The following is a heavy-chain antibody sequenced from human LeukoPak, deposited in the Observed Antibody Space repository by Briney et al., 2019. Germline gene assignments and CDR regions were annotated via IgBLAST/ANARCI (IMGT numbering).Heavy chain of an antibody. CDR3: ARKDDILTGYFDY. D-gene: IGHD3-9*01. CDR1: GFTFSSYA. J-gene: IGHJ4*02. V-gene: IGHV3-30-3*01. CDR2: ISYDGSNK. Sequence: GGSLRLSCAASGFTFSSYAMHWVRPAPGKGLEWVAVISYDGSNKYYADSVKGRFTISRDNSKNTLYLQMNSLRAEDTAVYYCARKDDILTGYFDYWGQGTLVTVSS.